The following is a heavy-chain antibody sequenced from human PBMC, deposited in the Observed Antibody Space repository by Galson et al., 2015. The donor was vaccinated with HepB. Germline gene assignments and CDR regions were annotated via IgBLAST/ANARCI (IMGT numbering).Heavy chain of an antibody. CDR1: GFTFTTYA. CDR2: ISGSDGST. CDR3: AIQKRDWHWYFDL. J-gene: IGHJ2*01. D-gene: IGHD3/OR15-3a*01. V-gene: IGHV3-23*01. Sequence: SLRLSCAASGFTFTTYAMSWVRQAPGKGLEWVSAISGSDGSTYYTDSVKGRFTISRDNSKNTLYLQMNSLRAEDTAIYYCAIQKRDWHWYFDLWGRGTLVTVSS.